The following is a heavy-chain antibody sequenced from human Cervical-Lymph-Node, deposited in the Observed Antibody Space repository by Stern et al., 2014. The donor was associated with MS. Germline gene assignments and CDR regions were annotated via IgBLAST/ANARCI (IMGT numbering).Heavy chain of an antibody. CDR2: ISNDAKNT. V-gene: IGHV3-30*03. CDR3: VPGSGAFDF. D-gene: IGHD3-10*01. CDR1: GFTFRSYA. J-gene: IGHJ4*02. Sequence: VQLVESGGGVVQPGRSLRLSCAASGFTFRSYAMHWVRQAPGKGLERVAGISNDAKNTNYADAVKGRFSISRDNSKNTLDLQMNSLRMEDTAQYYCVPGSGAFDFWGQGTLVAVSS.